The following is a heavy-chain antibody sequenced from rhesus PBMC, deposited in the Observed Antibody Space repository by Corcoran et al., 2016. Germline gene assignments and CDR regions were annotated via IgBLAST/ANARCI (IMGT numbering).Heavy chain of an antibody. CDR2: ISGSGGST. D-gene: IGHD4-23*01. CDR1: GGSIRSHY. J-gene: IGHJ5-2*02. Sequence: QLQLQESGTGLVKPSETLSLTCAVSGGSIRSHYWSWNRKPPGKAQEWIGRISGSGGSTDYNPSLMSRCTISTDTSKIHFSLKLSSVTAADTAVYYCARLYSNYNSFDVWGRGVLVTVSS. V-gene: IGHV4-173*01. CDR3: ARLYSNYNSFDV.